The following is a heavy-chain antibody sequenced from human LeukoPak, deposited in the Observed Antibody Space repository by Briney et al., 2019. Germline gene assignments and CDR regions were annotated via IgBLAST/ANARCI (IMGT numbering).Heavy chain of an antibody. D-gene: IGHD3-22*01. V-gene: IGHV3-74*01. CDR3: ARGGRYYDSSGYSDY. CDR2: IDSDGDSP. CDR1: GFTLSTYW. Sequence: GGSLRLSCAASGFTLSTYWMYWVRQAPGKGLVWVSRIDSDGDSPSYADSVKGRFTISRDNAKNTLYLQMNSLRAVDTAVYYCARGGRYYDSSGYSDYWGQGTLVTVSS. J-gene: IGHJ4*02.